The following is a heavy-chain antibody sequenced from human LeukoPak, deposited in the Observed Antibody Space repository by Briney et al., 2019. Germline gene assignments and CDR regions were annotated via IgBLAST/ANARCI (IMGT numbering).Heavy chain of an antibody. D-gene: IGHD2-15*01. CDR3: ARVVVAATGFDY. Sequence: ASVKVSCKASGYTFTSYAMHWVRQAPGQRLEWMGWINAGNGNTKYSQKFQGRVTITRDTSASTAYMELSSLRSEDTAVYYCARVVVAATGFDYWGQGTLVTVSS. J-gene: IGHJ4*02. CDR2: INAGNGNT. CDR1: GYTFTSYA. V-gene: IGHV1-3*01.